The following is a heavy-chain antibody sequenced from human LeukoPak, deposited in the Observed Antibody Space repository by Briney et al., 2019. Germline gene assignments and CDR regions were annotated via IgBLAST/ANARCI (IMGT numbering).Heavy chain of an antibody. D-gene: IGHD6-13*01. Sequence: ASVKVSCKASGYSFTGYHMHWVRQAPGQGLEWMGWINPNSGGTNYAQKFQGRVTMTRDTSISTAYMELSRLRSDDTAVYYCARHSSSYLDYWGQGGQGTLVTVSS. CDR1: GYSFTGYH. CDR3: ARHSSSYLDYWGQ. V-gene: IGHV1-2*02. CDR2: INPNSGGT. J-gene: IGHJ4*02.